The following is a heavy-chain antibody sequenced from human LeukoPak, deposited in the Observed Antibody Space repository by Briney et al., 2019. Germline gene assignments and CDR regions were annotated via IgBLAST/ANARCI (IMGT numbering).Heavy chain of an antibody. Sequence: GGSLRLSCAASGFTFTSYAMHWVRQAPGKGLEWVAVISYDRGNTYYARPVKGRFTISRNNSKNTLYLQMTSQRAEDTAVYYCARDREGYNYDFGYWGQGTLVTVFS. J-gene: IGHJ4*02. CDR3: ARDREGYNYDFGY. CDR2: ISYDRGNT. CDR1: GFTFTSYA. D-gene: IGHD5-24*01. V-gene: IGHV3-30-3*01.